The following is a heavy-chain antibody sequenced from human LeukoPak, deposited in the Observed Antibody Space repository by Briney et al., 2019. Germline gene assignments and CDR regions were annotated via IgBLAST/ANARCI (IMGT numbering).Heavy chain of an antibody. CDR2: IIPILGIA. D-gene: IGHD3-22*01. CDR3: ARDLSYYDSSGYYYEIRYLDY. J-gene: IGHJ4*02. V-gene: IGHV1-69*04. CDR1: GGTFSSYA. Sequence: GASVKVSCKASGGTFSSYAISWVRRAPGQGLEWMGRIIPILGIANYAQKFQGRVTITADKSTSTAYMELSSLRSEDTAVYYCARDLSYYDSSGYYYEIRYLDYWGQGTLVTVSS.